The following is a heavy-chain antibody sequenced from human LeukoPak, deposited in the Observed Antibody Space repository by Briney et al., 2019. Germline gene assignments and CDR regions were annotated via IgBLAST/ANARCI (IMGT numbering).Heavy chain of an antibody. Sequence: PGGSLRLSCAASGFIFSSYGMHWVRQAPGKGLEWVAVIWYDGSNKYYADSVKGRFTISRDNSKNTLYLQMNSLRAEDTAVYYCARDTLTRWYAYGMDVWGQGTTVTVSS. CDR1: GFIFSSYG. CDR3: ARDTLTRWYAYGMDV. J-gene: IGHJ6*02. V-gene: IGHV3-33*01. CDR2: IWYDGSNK. D-gene: IGHD6-13*01.